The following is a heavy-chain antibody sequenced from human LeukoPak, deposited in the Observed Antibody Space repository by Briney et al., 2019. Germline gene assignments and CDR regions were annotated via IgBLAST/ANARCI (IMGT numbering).Heavy chain of an antibody. CDR3: ASDLGPAVAEP. CDR1: GFTFSNYW. V-gene: IGHV3-23*01. J-gene: IGHJ5*02. D-gene: IGHD6-19*01. Sequence: GGSLRLSCATSGFTFSNYWMHWVRQAPGKGLEWVSAISGSGGSTYYAGSVKGRFTISRDNSKNTLYLQMNSLRAEDTAVYYCASDLGPAVAEPWGQGTLVTVSS. CDR2: ISGSGGST.